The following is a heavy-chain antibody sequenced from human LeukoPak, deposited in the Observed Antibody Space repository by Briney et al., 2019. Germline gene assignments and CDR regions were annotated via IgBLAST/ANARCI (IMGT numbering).Heavy chain of an antibody. CDR1: GFTFSNYW. D-gene: IGHD6-19*01. Sequence: PGGSLRLSCAASGFTFSNYWMHWVRQAPGKGLVWVSRINSDGSDTSYADSEKGRFTISRDNSKNTLYLQMNSLRAEDTAVYYCAKDRDAGGWLFYWGQGTLVTVSS. V-gene: IGHV3-74*01. CDR2: INSDGSDT. J-gene: IGHJ4*02. CDR3: AKDRDAGGWLFY.